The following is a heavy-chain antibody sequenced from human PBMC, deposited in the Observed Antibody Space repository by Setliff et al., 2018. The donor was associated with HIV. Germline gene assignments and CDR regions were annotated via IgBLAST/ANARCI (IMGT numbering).Heavy chain of an antibody. CDR1: GYTFTSYG. CDR3: ARVIGMGLWFGGEDYYYMDV. CDR2: ISAYNGNI. D-gene: IGHD3-10*01. J-gene: IGHJ6*03. V-gene: IGHV1-18*01. Sequence: GASVKVSCKASGYTFTSYGISWVRQAPGQGLEWMGWISAYNGNINYAQKLQGRVTMTTDTSTSTAYMELRSLRSDDTAVYYCARVIGMGLWFGGEDYYYMDVWGKGTTVTVSS.